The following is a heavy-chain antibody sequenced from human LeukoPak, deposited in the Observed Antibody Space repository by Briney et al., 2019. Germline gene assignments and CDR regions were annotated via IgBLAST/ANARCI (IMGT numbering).Heavy chain of an antibody. V-gene: IGHV3-23*01. CDR1: GFTFSANA. CDR3: AKDQGYYGSGSYKEYFQH. Sequence: PGGSLRLSCGASGFTFSANALSWVRQAPGKGLEWVSTIYDGGSNTNYADSVKGRFTISRDNSKNTLYLQLNSLRAEDTAVYYCAKDQGYYGSGSYKEYFQHWGQGTLVTVSS. D-gene: IGHD3-10*01. J-gene: IGHJ1*01. CDR2: IYDGGSNT.